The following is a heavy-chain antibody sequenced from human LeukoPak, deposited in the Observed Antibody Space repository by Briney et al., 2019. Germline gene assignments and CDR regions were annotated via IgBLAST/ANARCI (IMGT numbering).Heavy chain of an antibody. D-gene: IGHD6-13*01. CDR1: GGTFSSYA. V-gene: IGHV1-69*01. J-gene: IGHJ4*02. CDR3: ARDLDSSSSWSRGMDY. Sequence: ASVKVSCKASGGTFSSYAISWVRQAPGQGLEWMGGIIPIFGTANYAQRFQGRVTITADESTSTAYMELSRLRSDDTAVYYCARDLDSSSSWSRGMDYWGQGTLVTVSS. CDR2: IIPIFGTA.